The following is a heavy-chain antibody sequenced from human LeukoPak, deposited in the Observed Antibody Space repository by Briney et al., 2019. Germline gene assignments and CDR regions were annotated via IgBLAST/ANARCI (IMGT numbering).Heavy chain of an antibody. CDR2: IYHSGST. Sequence: SETLCLTCTVSGGSISSYYWSWIRQPPGEGLEWIGYIYHSGSTYYNPSLKSRVTISVDRSKNQFSLKLSSVTAADTAVYYCARGRVDYYGSGSPHRYFDYWGQGTLVTVSS. CDR1: GGSISSYY. D-gene: IGHD3-10*01. CDR3: ARGRVDYYGSGSPHRYFDY. J-gene: IGHJ4*02. V-gene: IGHV4-59*12.